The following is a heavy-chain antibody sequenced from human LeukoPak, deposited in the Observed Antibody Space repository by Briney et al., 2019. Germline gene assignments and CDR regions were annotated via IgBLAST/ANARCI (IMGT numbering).Heavy chain of an antibody. CDR3: ASRSALIAVAGRRTYYFDY. CDR1: GGSISSCSYY. Sequence: SETLSLTCTVSGGSISSCSYYWGWIRQPPGKGLEWIGSIYYSGSTYYNPSLKSRVTISVDTSKNQFSLKLSSVTAADTAVYYCASRSALIAVAGRRTYYFDYCGQGTLVTVSS. CDR2: IYYSGST. V-gene: IGHV4-39*01. D-gene: IGHD6-19*01. J-gene: IGHJ4*02.